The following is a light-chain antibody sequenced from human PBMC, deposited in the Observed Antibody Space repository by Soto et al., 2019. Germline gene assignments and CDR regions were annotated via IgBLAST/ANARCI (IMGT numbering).Light chain of an antibody. CDR2: GAS. V-gene: IGKV3-15*01. CDR3: QQRTNWPPWT. Sequence: EIVMTQSPATLSVSPGERATLSCRASQSVTSNLAWYQQKTGQAPRLLIYGASTRATGIPARFSGGGSGTEFTLTISSLQSEDVAVYYCQQRTNWPPWTFGQGTKVDIK. J-gene: IGKJ1*01. CDR1: QSVTSN.